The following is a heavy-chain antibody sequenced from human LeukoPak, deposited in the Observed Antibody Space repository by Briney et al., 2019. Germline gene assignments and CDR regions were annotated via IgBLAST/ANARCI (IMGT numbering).Heavy chain of an antibody. D-gene: IGHD2-8*01. V-gene: IGHV3-7*01. Sequence: TGGSLRLSCAASGFTLSSYWMSWVRQAPGKGLEGVANIEQDGREKYYVDSVKGRFTISRDNDKNSLYLQMNSLRAEDTAVYYCARDKHCTNGVCYSQSYAFDIWGQGTMVAVSS. CDR2: IEQDGREK. CDR3: ARDKHCTNGVCYSQSYAFDI. J-gene: IGHJ3*02. CDR1: GFTLSSYW.